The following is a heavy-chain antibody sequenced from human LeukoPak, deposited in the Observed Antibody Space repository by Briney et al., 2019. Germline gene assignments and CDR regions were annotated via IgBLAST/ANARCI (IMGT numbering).Heavy chain of an antibody. V-gene: IGHV3-11*04. CDR3: ARGDCSSTSCYPNWFDP. CDR2: ISSSGSTI. Sequence: GGSLRLSCAASGFTFSNTWMSWVRQAPGKGLEWVSYISSSGSTIYYADSVKGRFTISRDNAKNSLYLQMNSLRAEDTAVYYCARGDCSSTSCYPNWFDPWGQGTLVTVSS. D-gene: IGHD2-2*01. J-gene: IGHJ5*02. CDR1: GFTFSNTW.